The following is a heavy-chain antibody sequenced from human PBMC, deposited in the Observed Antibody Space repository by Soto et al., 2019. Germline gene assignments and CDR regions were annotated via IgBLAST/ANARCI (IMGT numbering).Heavy chain of an antibody. CDR1: GYTFTSYG. J-gene: IGHJ4*02. D-gene: IGHD6-19*01. V-gene: IGHV1-18*01. CDR3: ARDMIAVTGTGLVWDY. CDR2: ISAYTGNT. Sequence: QVQLVQSGAEVKEPGASVKVSCKASGYTFTSYGIIWVRQAPGQGLEWMGWISAYTGNTNYAQNLQGRVTVTTDTSPSTAYLELRSLRSDDTAVYYCARDMIAVTGTGLVWDYWGQGTLVTVSS.